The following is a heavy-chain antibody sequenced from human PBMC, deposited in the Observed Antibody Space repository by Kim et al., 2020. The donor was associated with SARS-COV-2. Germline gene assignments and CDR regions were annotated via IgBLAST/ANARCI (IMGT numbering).Heavy chain of an antibody. D-gene: IGHD3-3*01. CDR1: GYTFTGYY. Sequence: ASVKVSCKASGYTFTGYYMHWVRQAPGQGLEWMGRINPNSGGTNYAQKFQGRVTMTRDTSISTAYMELSRLRSDDTAVYYCARDLPDYDFWSGYSTMPSYYYCMDVWGQGTPVTVSS. V-gene: IGHV1-2*06. J-gene: IGHJ6*02. CDR3: ARDLPDYDFWSGYSTMPSYYYCMDV. CDR2: INPNSGGT.